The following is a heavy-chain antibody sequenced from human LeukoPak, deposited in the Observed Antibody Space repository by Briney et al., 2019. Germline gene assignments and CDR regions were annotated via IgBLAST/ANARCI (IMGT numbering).Heavy chain of an antibody. Sequence: GGSLRLSCPASGFTFSSYGMHWVRQAPGKGLEWVAFIRYDGSNKYYADSVKGRFTISRDNSKNTLYLQMNSLRAEDTAVYYCAKVTVKSRAFDIWGQGTMVTVSS. CDR1: GFTFSSYG. CDR2: IRYDGSNK. V-gene: IGHV3-30*02. CDR3: AKVTVKSRAFDI. J-gene: IGHJ3*02.